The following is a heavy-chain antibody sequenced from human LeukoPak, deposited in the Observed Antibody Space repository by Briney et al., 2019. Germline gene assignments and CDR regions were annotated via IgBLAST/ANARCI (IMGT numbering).Heavy chain of an antibody. J-gene: IGHJ3*02. CDR1: GYTFTGYF. D-gene: IGHD3-22*01. V-gene: IGHV1-2*02. CDR3: ARYLDYYDGPGGDAFDI. CDR2: INTKVGTT. Sequence: ASVKVSCKTSGYTFTGYFMHWVRQAPGQGPEWMGWINTKVGTTNYAQKFQGRVTMTRDTSINTAYTELSRLTSEDTAVYYCARYLDYYDGPGGDAFDIWGQGTVVTVSS.